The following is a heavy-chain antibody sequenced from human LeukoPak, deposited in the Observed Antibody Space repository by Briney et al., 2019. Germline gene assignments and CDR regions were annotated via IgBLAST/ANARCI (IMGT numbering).Heavy chain of an antibody. V-gene: IGHV3-20*01. Sequence: GGSLRLSCAASGFTFDDYGMSWVRQAPGKGLEWVSGINWNGGSTGYADSVKGRFTISRDNAKNSLYLQMNSLRAGDTALYHCARDSGGSYSDGMDVWGQGTTVTVSS. CDR1: GFTFDDYG. D-gene: IGHD1-26*01. J-gene: IGHJ6*02. CDR3: ARDSGGSYSDGMDV. CDR2: INWNGGST.